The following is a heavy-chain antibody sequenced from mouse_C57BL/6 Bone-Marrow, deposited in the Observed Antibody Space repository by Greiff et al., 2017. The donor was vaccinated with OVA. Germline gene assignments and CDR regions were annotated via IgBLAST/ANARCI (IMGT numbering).Heavy chain of an antibody. CDR1: GFTFSDYY. V-gene: IGHV5-12*01. CDR3: ARRDSNYGFDY. CDR2: ISNGGGST. J-gene: IGHJ2*01. Sequence: EVMLVESGGGLVQPGGSLKLSCAASGFTFSDYYMYWVRQTPEKRLEWVAYISNGGGSTYYPDTVKGRFTISRDNAKNTLYLQMSRLKSEDTAMYYCARRDSNYGFDYWGQGTTLTVSS. D-gene: IGHD2-5*01.